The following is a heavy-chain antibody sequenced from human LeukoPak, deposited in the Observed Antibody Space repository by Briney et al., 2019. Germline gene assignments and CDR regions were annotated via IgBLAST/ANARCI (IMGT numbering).Heavy chain of an antibody. CDR1: GFTFNEHY. J-gene: IGHJ4*02. D-gene: IGHD3-10*01. Sequence: GGSLRLSCATSGFTFNEHYLGWVRQAPGKGLEWVGRTKNRANSYTTEYAASVKGRFTISRDDSKNSLRLQMNSLKTEDTAIYYCVASIISPSNSWGLGTLVTVSA. CDR2: TKNRANSYTT. CDR3: VASIISPSNS. V-gene: IGHV3-72*01.